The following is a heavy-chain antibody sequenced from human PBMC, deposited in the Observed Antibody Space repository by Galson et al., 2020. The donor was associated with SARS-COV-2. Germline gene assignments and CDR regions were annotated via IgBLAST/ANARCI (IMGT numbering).Heavy chain of an antibody. Sequence: GGSLRLSCAASGFTFSSYAMHWVRQAPGKGLEWVAVISYDGSNKYYADSVKGRFTIPRDNSKNTLYLQMNSLRAEDTAVYYCALSYGTAFDIWGQGTMVTVSS. CDR1: GFTFSSYA. V-gene: IGHV3-30*04. J-gene: IGHJ3*02. D-gene: IGHD1-26*01. CDR3: ALSYGTAFDI. CDR2: ISYDGSNK.